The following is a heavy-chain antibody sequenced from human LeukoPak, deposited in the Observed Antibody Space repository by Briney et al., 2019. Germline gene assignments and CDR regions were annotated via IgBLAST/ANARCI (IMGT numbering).Heavy chain of an antibody. CDR3: SSKWYCGGDCYYQIDY. CDR2: ISYDGSNK. Sequence: GGSLRLSCAASGFTFSSYVMHWVRQAPGKGLEWVALISYDGSNKYYADSVKGRFTISRDNSKNTLYLQMNSLRAEDTAVYYCSSKWYCGGDCYYQIDYWGQGTLVTVSS. J-gene: IGHJ4*02. V-gene: IGHV3-30*03. CDR1: GFTFSSYV. D-gene: IGHD2-21*02.